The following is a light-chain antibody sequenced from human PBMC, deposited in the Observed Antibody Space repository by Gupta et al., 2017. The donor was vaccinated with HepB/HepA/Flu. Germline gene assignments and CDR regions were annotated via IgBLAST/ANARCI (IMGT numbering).Light chain of an antibody. CDR2: DND. CDR3: GAWDSVLSAWV. V-gene: IGLV1-51*01. Sequence: QSVLTQTPSVSTAPGQKVAIAGSGSPSNIGNNYVSWYPQCPGTAPQLLIYDNDKRPSEIPDRFSDSKSGTSATLAITGLQTGDEAYFYCGAWDSVLSAWVFGGGTKVNVL. J-gene: IGLJ3*02. CDR1: PSNIGNNY.